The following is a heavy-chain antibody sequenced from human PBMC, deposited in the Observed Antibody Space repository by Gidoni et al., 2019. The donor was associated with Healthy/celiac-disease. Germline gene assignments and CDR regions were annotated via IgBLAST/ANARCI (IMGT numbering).Heavy chain of an antibody. CDR2: INACNGNT. CDR1: GHTFTSYA. J-gene: IGHJ6*02. CDR3: AREGYDFWSGYLPRGPYYYGMDV. D-gene: IGHD3-3*01. Sequence: VQLVQSEAEGTKPGASVTVPRKASGHTFTSYALPAVRQAPGQRLEWMGWINACNGNTRYTQKFQGRVTITSVTTASTAYMELSSLRSEDTAVYYCAREGYDFWSGYLPRGPYYYGMDVWGHGTTVTVSS. V-gene: IGHV1-3*01.